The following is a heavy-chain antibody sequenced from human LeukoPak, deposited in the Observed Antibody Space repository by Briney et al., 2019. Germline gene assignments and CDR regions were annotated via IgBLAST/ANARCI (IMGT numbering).Heavy chain of an antibody. J-gene: IGHJ4*02. CDR3: VRECEGCGWPFDY. D-gene: IGHD6-19*01. CDR2: INHSGST. CDR1: GGSFSGYY. Sequence: SETLSLTCAVYGGSFSGYYWSWIRQPPGKGLEWIGEINHSGSTNYNPSLKSRVTISVDTSKNQFSLKLNSVTPDDTAVYYCVRECEGCGWPFDYWGQGTLVTVSS. V-gene: IGHV4-34*01.